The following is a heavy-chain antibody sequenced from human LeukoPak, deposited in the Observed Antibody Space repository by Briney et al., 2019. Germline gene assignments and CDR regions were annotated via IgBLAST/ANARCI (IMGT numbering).Heavy chain of an antibody. D-gene: IGHD3-10*01. CDR1: GYTFTGYY. CDR3: AKTRVGIRGVYPTGAFDI. Sequence: ASVKVSCKASGYTFTGYYIHWVRQAPGQGLEWMGWIYPHSGGTDYAQKFQGRVTMTRDTSISTAYMELSRLRSDDTAVYYCAKTRVGIRGVYPTGAFDIWGQGTMVTVSS. J-gene: IGHJ3*02. CDR2: IYPHSGGT. V-gene: IGHV1-2*02.